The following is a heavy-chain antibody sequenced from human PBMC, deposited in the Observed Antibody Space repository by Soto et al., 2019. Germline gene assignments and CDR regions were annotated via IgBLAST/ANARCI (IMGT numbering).Heavy chain of an antibody. CDR2: IVPMLGTP. CDR3: ARNGNYSSSPIQYSGMAA. CDR1: GGTFDNFI. J-gene: IGHJ6*02. V-gene: IGHV1-69*01. Sequence: QVQLVQSGAEVKEPGSSVRVSCKASGGTFDNFIMNWVRQTPGQGLEWMGGIVPMLGTPTYAEKFKGTVTIYATGSKGTMYTELKILRSKDKATSYWARNGNYSSSPIQYSGMAACGQGTTVNVAS. D-gene: IGHD1-26*01.